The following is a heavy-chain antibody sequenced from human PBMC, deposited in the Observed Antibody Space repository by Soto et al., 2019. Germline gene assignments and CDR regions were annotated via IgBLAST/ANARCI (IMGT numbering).Heavy chain of an antibody. CDR1: GYAFTSYG. CDR2: ISAYNGNT. V-gene: IGHV1-18*04. D-gene: IGHD2-15*01. CDR3: AHTTEMATPADY. Sequence: GASVKVSCKASGYAFTSYGISWVRQAPGQGLEWMGWISAYNGNTNYAQKLQGRVTITTDTSTSTAYMELRSLRSDDTAVYYCAHTTEMATPADYWGQGTLVTVSS. J-gene: IGHJ4*02.